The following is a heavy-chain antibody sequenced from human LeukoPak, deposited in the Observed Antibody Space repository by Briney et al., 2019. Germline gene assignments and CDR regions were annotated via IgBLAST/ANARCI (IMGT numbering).Heavy chain of an antibody. CDR3: ASLYDSSGYHNHDAFDI. J-gene: IGHJ3*02. V-gene: IGHV4-38-2*02. Sequence: SETLSLTCTVSGYSISSGYYWGWIRQPPGKGLEWIGSIYHSGSTYYNPSLKSRVTISVDTSKNQFSLKLSSVTAADTAVYYCASLYDSSGYHNHDAFDIWGQGTMVTVSS. CDR2: IYHSGST. D-gene: IGHD3-22*01. CDR1: GYSISSGYY.